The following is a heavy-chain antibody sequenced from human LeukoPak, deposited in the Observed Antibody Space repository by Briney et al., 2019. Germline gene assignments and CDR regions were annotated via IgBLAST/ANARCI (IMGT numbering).Heavy chain of an antibody. CDR1: GYIFDIYA. Sequence: ASVKVSCKASGYIFDIYAMIWVRQAPGQGLEWMGWINTNTGNPTYAQGFTGRFVFSLDTSVSTAYLQISSLKAEDTAVYYCARDSSRHDYGGAFDIWGQGTMVTVSS. V-gene: IGHV7-4-1*02. CDR3: ARDSSRHDYGGAFDI. J-gene: IGHJ3*02. D-gene: IGHD4-23*01. CDR2: INTNTGNP.